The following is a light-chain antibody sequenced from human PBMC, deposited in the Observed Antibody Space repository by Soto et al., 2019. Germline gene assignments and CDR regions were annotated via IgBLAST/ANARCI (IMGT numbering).Light chain of an antibody. CDR2: DAS. CDR1: QSISSW. V-gene: IGKV1-5*01. CDR3: QQYNSYSGT. Sequence: IHVSLSPATLSASIGDRVTITCRASQSISSWLAWYQQKPGKAPKLLIYDASSLESGVPSRFSGSGAGTEFTLTISSLQPDDSATYYCQQYNSYSGTFGQGTRLEI. J-gene: IGKJ5*01.